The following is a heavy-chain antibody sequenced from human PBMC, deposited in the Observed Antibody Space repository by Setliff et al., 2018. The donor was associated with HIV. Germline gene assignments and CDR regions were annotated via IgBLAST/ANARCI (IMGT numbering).Heavy chain of an antibody. Sequence: SETLSLTCTVSGVSISSDDYFWTWIRQPAGKGLGWIGRIYIRGGTSYSPSLKSRATISLDTSKNQFSLMLTSVTAADTAVYDCAKEERTSWPRVDSWGQGTLVTVSS. CDR1: GVSISSDDYF. V-gene: IGHV4-61*02. CDR2: IYIRGGT. D-gene: IGHD6-13*01. CDR3: AKEERTSWPRVDS. J-gene: IGHJ4*02.